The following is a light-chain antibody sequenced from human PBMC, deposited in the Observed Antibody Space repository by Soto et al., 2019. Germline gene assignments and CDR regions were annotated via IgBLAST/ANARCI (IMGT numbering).Light chain of an antibody. CDR3: SSYTSRATLV. V-gene: IGLV2-14*03. CDR1: SNDVGGYDY. Sequence: QSALTQPASVCGSPGQSITISCTGTSNDVGGYDYVTWYQHHPGKAPKLMIYDVSNRPSGISDRFSASKSGNTASLTISGVQAEDEAHYYCSSYTSRATLVFGGGTKLTVL. CDR2: DVS. J-gene: IGLJ2*01.